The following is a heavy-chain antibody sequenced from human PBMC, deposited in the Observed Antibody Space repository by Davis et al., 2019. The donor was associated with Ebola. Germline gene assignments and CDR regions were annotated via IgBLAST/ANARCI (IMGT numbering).Heavy chain of an antibody. CDR2: ISGSGGTT. Sequence: GESLKISCADSVITFSSYAMTWVRQAPGKGLEWVSAISGSGGTTYYAGSVKGRFTVSRDNSKKTMYLQMNSLRAEDTAVYYCARDLMHIVGAVYYYYGMDVWGQGTTVTVSS. CDR1: VITFSSYA. CDR3: ARDLMHIVGAVYYYYGMDV. J-gene: IGHJ6*02. D-gene: IGHD1-26*01. V-gene: IGHV3-23*01.